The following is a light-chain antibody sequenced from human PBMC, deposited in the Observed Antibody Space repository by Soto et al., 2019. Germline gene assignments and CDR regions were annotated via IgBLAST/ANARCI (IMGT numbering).Light chain of an antibody. CDR3: MQALQTPPAT. J-gene: IGKJ4*01. CDR2: LGS. V-gene: IGKV2-28*01. Sequence: DIVMTQSPLSLPVTPGEPASISCRSSQSLLHSNGYNYLDWYLQKPGQSPQLLIYLGSNRASGVPDRFSGSGSGTDFTLKISRVEADDVGVYYCMQALQTPPATFGGGTKVEIK. CDR1: QSLLHSNGYNY.